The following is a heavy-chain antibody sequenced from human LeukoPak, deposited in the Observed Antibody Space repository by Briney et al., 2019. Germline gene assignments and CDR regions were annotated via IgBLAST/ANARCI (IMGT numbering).Heavy chain of an antibody. CDR2: FNREDDAP. J-gene: IGHJ4*02. CDR3: ATLDSYYDTSGRPLLPD. D-gene: IGHD3-22*01. CDR1: GYSVNELS. Sequence: ASVKVSCKVSGYSVNELSMHWVRQAPGLGLEWMGGFNREDDAPVYAQQFQGRVTMTEDTSTDTAYMGLSSLRSEDTALYYCATLDSYYDTSGRPLLPDWGQGTLVTVSS. V-gene: IGHV1-24*01.